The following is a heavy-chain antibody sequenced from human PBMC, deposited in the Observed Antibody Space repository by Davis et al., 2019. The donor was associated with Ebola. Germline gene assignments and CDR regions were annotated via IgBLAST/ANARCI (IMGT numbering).Heavy chain of an antibody. CDR3: ARQPTSIAARGYYYYYMDV. V-gene: IGHV3-30-3*01. J-gene: IGHJ6*03. CDR2: ISYDGSNK. Sequence: GESLKISCAASGFTFSSYAMHWVRQAPGKGLEWVAVISYDGSNKYYADSVKGRFTISRDNSKNTLYPQMNSLRAEDTAVYYCARQPTSIAARGYYYYYMDVWGKGTTVTVSS. CDR1: GFTFSSYA. D-gene: IGHD6-6*01.